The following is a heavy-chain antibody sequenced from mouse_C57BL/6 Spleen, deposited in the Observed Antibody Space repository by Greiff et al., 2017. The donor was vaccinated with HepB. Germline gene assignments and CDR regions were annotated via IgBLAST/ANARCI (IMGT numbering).Heavy chain of an antibody. Sequence: VQLQQSGPELVKPGASVKISCKASGYAFSSSWMNWVKQRPGKGLEWIGRIYPGDGDTNYNGKFKGKATLTADKSSSTAYMQLSSLTSEDSAVYCCASDGPYYAMDYWGQGTSVTVSS. CDR2: IYPGDGDT. D-gene: IGHD2-3*01. J-gene: IGHJ4*01. V-gene: IGHV1-82*01. CDR1: GYAFSSSW. CDR3: ASDGPYYAMDY.